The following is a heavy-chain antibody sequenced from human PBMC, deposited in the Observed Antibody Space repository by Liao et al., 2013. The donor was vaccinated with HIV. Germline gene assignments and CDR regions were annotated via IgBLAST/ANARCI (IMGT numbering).Heavy chain of an antibody. D-gene: IGHD6-19*01. J-gene: IGHJ1*01. CDR2: IYYTGST. CDR1: GGSFSGYY. CDR3: AREKGMAVAGKGFQR. V-gene: IGHV4-34*11. Sequence: QVQLQQWGAGLLKPSETLSLTCAVYGGSFSGYYWSWIRQPPGKGLEWIGYIYYTGSTNYNPSLKSRVTISVDTSKNQFSLKLSSVTAADTAVYYCAREKGMAVAGKGFQRWGQGTLVTVSS.